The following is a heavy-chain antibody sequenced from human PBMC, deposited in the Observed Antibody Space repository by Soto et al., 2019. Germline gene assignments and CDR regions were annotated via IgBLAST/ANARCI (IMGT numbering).Heavy chain of an antibody. CDR2: ISSSSSTI. CDR1: GFTFSSYS. D-gene: IGHD1-26*01. J-gene: IGHJ1*01. V-gene: IGHV3-48*01. Sequence: GSLRLSCAASGFTFSSYSMNWVRQAPGKGLEWVSYISSSSSTIYYADSVKGRFTISRDNSKNTLYLQMNSLRAEDTAVYYCARDVVGATTEYFQHWGQGT. CDR3: ARDVVGATTEYFQH.